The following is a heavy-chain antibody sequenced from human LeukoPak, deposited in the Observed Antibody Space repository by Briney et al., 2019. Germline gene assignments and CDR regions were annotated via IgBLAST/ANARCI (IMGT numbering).Heavy chain of an antibody. D-gene: IGHD1-26*01. V-gene: IGHV3-23*01. Sequence: RPGGSLRLSCAASGFTFSSYAMSWVRQAPGKGLEWVSAISGSGGSTYYADSVKGRFTISRDNSKSTLYLQMNSLRAEDTAVYYCAKDLWRGSYVDYWGQGTLVTVFS. CDR1: GFTFSSYA. J-gene: IGHJ4*02. CDR2: ISGSGGST. CDR3: AKDLWRGSYVDY.